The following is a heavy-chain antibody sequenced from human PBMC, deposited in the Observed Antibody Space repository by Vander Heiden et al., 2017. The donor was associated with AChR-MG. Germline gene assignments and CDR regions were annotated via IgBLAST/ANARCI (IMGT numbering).Heavy chain of an antibody. CDR1: GFTVSSNY. D-gene: IGHD3-22*01. CDR2: IYSGGST. CDR3: ATDLLLDSSGYAGFDY. J-gene: IGHJ4*02. Sequence: EVQLVETGGGLIQPGGSLRLSCAASGFTVSSNYMSWVGQAPGKGLEWVSVIYSGGSTYYADSVKGRFTISRYNSKNTLYLQMNSLRAEDTAVYYCATDLLLDSSGYAGFDYWGQGTLVTVSS. V-gene: IGHV3-53*02.